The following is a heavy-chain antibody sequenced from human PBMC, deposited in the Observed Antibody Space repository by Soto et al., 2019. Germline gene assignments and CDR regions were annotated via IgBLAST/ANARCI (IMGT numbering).Heavy chain of an antibody. CDR1: GFTFSSYA. CDR3: AKEVIAARPYYFDY. D-gene: IGHD6-6*01. J-gene: IGHJ4*02. Sequence: GGSLRLSCAASGFTFSSYAVSWARQAPGKGLQGVATISPSAAYTYYADPVKGRFTSSRDNAKNTLYLQMRSLRAGDTATYYCAKEVIAARPYYFDYWGQGTLVTVSS. V-gene: IGHV3-23*01. CDR2: ISPSAAYT.